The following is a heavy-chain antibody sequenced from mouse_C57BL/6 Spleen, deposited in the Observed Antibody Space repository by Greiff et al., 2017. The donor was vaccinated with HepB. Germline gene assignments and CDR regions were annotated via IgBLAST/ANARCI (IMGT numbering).Heavy chain of an antibody. Sequence: QVQLQQSGPELVKPGASVKISCKASGYAFSSSWMNWVKQRPGKGLEWIGRIYPGDGDTNYNGKFKGKATLTADKSSSTAYMQLSSLTSEDSAVYYCAREDTGTGDFDYWGQGTTLTVSS. V-gene: IGHV1-82*01. CDR2: IYPGDGDT. CDR1: GYAFSSSW. CDR3: AREDTGTGDFDY. J-gene: IGHJ2*01. D-gene: IGHD4-1*01.